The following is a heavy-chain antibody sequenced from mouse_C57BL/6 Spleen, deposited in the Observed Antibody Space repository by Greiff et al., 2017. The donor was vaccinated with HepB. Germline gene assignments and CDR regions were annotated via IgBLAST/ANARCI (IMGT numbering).Heavy chain of an antibody. CDR1: GYTFTDYE. Sequence: VQGVESGAELVRPGASVTLSCKASGYTFTDYEMHWVKQTPVHGLEWIGAIDPETGGTAYNQKFKGKAILTADKSSSTAYMELRSLTSEDSAVYYCTRLTTVVEGFAYWGQGTLVTVSA. CDR3: TRLTTVVEGFAY. V-gene: IGHV1-15*01. CDR2: IDPETGGT. J-gene: IGHJ3*01. D-gene: IGHD1-1*01.